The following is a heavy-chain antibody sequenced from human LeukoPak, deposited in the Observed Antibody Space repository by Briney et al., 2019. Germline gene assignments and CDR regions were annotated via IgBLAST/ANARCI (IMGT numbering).Heavy chain of an antibody. CDR3: ARRIRFLEWLLSPQPPGAFDI. Sequence: SETLSHTCAVYGGSFSGYYWSWIRQPPGKGLEWIGEINHSGSTNYNPSLKSRVTISVDTSKNQFSLQLNSVTPEDTAVYYCARRIRFLEWLLSPQPPGAFDIWGQGTMVTVSS. CDR1: GGSFSGYY. D-gene: IGHD3-3*01. V-gene: IGHV4-34*01. CDR2: INHSGST. J-gene: IGHJ3*02.